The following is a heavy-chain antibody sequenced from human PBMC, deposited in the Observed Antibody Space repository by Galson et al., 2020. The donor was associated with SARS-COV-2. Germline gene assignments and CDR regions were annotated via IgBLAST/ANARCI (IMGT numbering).Heavy chain of an antibody. Sequence: ASETLSLTCTVSGGSISSYYWSWIRQPPGKGLEWIGYISDSGSTKYNPSLKSRVTLSLDTSNGQCSLKLNSVSAADTAVYYCARGVTWSSRPVELRWGTPAFYDVGLDVWGQGTTVTVSS. V-gene: IGHV4-59*08. J-gene: IGHJ6*02. CDR1: GGSISSYY. D-gene: IGHD6-13*01. CDR2: ISDSGST. CDR3: ARGVTWSSRPVELRWGTPAFYDVGLDV.